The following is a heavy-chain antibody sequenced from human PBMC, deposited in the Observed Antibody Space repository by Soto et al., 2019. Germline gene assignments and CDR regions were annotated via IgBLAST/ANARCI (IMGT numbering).Heavy chain of an antibody. Sequence: SETLSLTCAVYGGSFSGYYWSWIRQPPGKGLEWIGEINHSGSTNYNPSLKSRVTISVDKSKNQFSLQLSSVTAADTAVYYCAISSGQWWTHKWWFDPWGQGTLVTVSS. V-gene: IGHV4-34*01. CDR1: GGSFSGYY. D-gene: IGHD2-15*01. J-gene: IGHJ5*02. CDR2: INHSGST. CDR3: AISSGQWWTHKWWFDP.